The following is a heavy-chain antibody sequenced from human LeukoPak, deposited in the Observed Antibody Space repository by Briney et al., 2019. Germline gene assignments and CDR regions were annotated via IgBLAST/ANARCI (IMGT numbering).Heavy chain of an antibody. CDR3: ATHLAAAGPFDY. J-gene: IGHJ4*02. V-gene: IGHV1-18*01. D-gene: IGHD6-13*01. CDR1: GYTFTSYG. CDR2: ISAYNGNT. Sequence: ASVKVSCKASGYTFTSYGISWVRQAPGQGLEWMGWISAYNGNTNYAQKLQGRVTMTTDTSTSTAYMELRSLRSDDTAVYYCATHLAAAGPFDYWGQGTLVTVSS.